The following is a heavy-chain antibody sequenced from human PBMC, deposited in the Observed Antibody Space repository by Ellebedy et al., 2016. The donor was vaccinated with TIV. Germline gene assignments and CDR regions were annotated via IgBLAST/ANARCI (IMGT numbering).Heavy chain of an antibody. V-gene: IGHV3-13*01. J-gene: IGHJ4*02. CDR2: IGTAGDT. CDR1: GFTFSSYD. Sequence: GESLKISXAASGFTFSSYDMHWVRQATGKGLEWVSAIGTAGDTYYPGSVKGRFTISRENAKNSLYLQMNSLRAGDTAVYYCARSRGYSYGLHFDYWGQGTLVTVSS. CDR3: ARSRGYSYGLHFDY. D-gene: IGHD5-18*01.